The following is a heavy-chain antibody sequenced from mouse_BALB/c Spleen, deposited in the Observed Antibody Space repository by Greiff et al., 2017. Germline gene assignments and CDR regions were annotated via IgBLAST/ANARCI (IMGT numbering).Heavy chain of an antibody. CDR2: IYWDDDK. CDR3: ARRGGNPGDYCDY. V-gene: IGHV8-12*01. D-gene: IGHD2-1*01. CDR1: GFSLSTSGMG. Sequence: QVTLKVSGPGILQPSQTLSLTCSFSGFSLSTSGMGVSWIRQPSGKGLEWLAHIYWDDDKRYNPSLKSRLTISKDTSRNQVFLKITNVDTADTATYYCARRGGNPGDYCDYWGQGTTLTVSS. J-gene: IGHJ2*01.